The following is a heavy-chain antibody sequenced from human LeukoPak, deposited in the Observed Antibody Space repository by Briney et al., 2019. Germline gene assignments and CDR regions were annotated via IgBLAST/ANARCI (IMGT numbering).Heavy chain of an antibody. CDR3: ARLSTDSSGYYYVWWFDP. Sequence: ASVKVSCKASGYTFTSYGISWVRQAPGRGLEWMGWISAYNGNTNYAQKLQGRVTMTTDTSTSTAYMELRGLRSDDTAVYYCARLSTDSSGYYYVWWFDPWGQGTLVTVSS. CDR2: ISAYNGNT. CDR1: GYTFTSYG. V-gene: IGHV1-18*01. J-gene: IGHJ5*02. D-gene: IGHD3-22*01.